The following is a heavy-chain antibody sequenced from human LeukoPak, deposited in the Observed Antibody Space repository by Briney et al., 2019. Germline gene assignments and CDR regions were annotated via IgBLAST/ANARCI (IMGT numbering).Heavy chain of an antibody. D-gene: IGHD3-22*01. J-gene: IGHJ4*02. Sequence: PSETLSLTCAVYGGSFSGYYWSWIRQPPGKRLEWIGEINHSGSTNYNPSLKSRVTISVDTSKNQFSLKLSSVTAADTAVYYCARVRGTYYYDSSGPSPYYFDYWGQGTLVTVSS. CDR1: GGSFSGYY. CDR2: INHSGST. V-gene: IGHV4-34*01. CDR3: ARVRGTYYYDSSGPSPYYFDY.